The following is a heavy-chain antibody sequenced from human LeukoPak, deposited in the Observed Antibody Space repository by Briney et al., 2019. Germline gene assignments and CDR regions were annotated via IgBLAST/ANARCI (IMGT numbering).Heavy chain of an antibody. V-gene: IGHV3-53*01. CDR3: ASSRFWSGFTVNY. CDR2: IYTGGST. J-gene: IGHJ1*01. CDR1: GSGFTVSSNY. D-gene: IGHD3-3*01. Sequence: GGSLRLSCAASGSGFTVSSNYMSWVRQAPGKGLEWVSVIYTGGSTYYADSVKGRFTISRDNSKNTLYLQMNSLRAEDTAVYYCASSRFWSGFTVNYWGQGTLVTVP.